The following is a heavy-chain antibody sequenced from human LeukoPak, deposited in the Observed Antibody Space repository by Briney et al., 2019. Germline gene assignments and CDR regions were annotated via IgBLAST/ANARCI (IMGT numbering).Heavy chain of an antibody. J-gene: IGHJ4*02. D-gene: IGHD2-2*01. CDR3: AKGNIVVVPAAQDYFDY. CDR2: IRYDGSNK. Sequence: GGSLRLSCAASGFTFSSYGMHWVRQAPGKGLEWVAFIRYDGSNKYYADSVKGRFTISRDNSKNTLYLQMNSLRAEDTAVYYCAKGNIVVVPAAQDYFDYWGQGTLVTVSS. CDR1: GFTFSSYG. V-gene: IGHV3-30*02.